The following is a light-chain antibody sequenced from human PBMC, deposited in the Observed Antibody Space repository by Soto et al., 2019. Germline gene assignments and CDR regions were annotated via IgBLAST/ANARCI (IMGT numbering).Light chain of an antibody. V-gene: IGKV3-20*01. J-gene: IGKJ1*01. Sequence: EIVLTQSPGTLSLSPGERATLSCRASQSVSSSYLAWYQQKPGQAPRLLIYGASSRATGIPDRFSGSGSGTDFTLTTSRLEPEDFAVYYSQQYGSSPRTFGQGTKVDIK. CDR2: GAS. CDR1: QSVSSSY. CDR3: QQYGSSPRT.